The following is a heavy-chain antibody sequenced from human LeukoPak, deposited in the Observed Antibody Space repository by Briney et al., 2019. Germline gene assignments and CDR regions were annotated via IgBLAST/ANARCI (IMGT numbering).Heavy chain of an antibody. CDR3: ARGPRNDP. CDR1: GYPFTTYE. V-gene: IGHV1-8*01. D-gene: IGHD1-14*01. CDR2: VHPNSGNT. Sequence: ASVKVSCKTSGYPFTTYELNWVRQAAGQGLEWMGWVHPNSGNTAYAQKFQGRVTMTRDTSISTAYMELSSLRSDDTAVYFCARGPRNDPWGQGTLVTVSS. J-gene: IGHJ5*02.